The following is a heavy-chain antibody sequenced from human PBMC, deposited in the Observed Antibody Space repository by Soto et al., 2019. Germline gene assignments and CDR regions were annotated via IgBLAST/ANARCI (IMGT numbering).Heavy chain of an antibody. CDR1: GFTFSSYS. J-gene: IGHJ4*02. V-gene: IGHV3-21*01. Sequence: PGGSLRLSCAASGFTFSSYSMSWVRQAPGKGLEWVSSISSSSSYIYYADSVKGRFNISRDNAKNSLYLQMNSLRAEDTAVYYCARDQPGYSYGYGLGYWGQGT. CDR2: ISSSSSYI. CDR3: ARDQPGYSYGYGLGY. D-gene: IGHD5-18*01.